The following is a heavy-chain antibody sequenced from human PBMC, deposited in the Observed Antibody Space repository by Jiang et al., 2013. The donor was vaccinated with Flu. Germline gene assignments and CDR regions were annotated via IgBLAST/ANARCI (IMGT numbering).Heavy chain of an antibody. V-gene: IGHV1-46*01. J-gene: IGHJ4*02. Sequence: EWMGIVNPSGGSTSYAQNFQGRVTMTRDTSTSTVYMELSSLRSDDTAVYYCAKEGRIEGFDSWGQGTLVTVSS. CDR2: VNPSGGST. CDR3: AKEGRIEGFDS. D-gene: IGHD2/OR15-2a*01.